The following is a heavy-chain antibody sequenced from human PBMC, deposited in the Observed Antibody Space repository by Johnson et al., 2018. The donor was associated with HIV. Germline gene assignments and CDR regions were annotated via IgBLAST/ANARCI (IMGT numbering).Heavy chain of an antibody. CDR1: GFTFSGSA. J-gene: IGHJ3*02. D-gene: IGHD1-26*01. Sequence: VQLVESGGGLVQPGGSLRLSCAASGFTFSGSAMHWVRQASGKGLEWVGRIRSKPYSYATAYAASVTGRFIISRDNSKNTLYLQMNSLRAEDTALYYCARVRERWELLLSDGSDIWGQGTMVTLSS. CDR3: ARVRERWELLLSDGSDI. V-gene: IGHV3-73*01. CDR2: IRSKPYSYAT.